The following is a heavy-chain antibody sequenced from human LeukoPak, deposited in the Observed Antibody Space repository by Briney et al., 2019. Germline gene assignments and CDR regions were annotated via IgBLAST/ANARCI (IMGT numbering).Heavy chain of an antibody. CDR3: ARGEEDTAASNWFDP. D-gene: IGHD5-18*01. V-gene: IGHV1-46*01. J-gene: IGHJ5*02. CDR2: INPSGGST. Sequence: EASVKVSCKASGYTFTSYYMHWVRQAPGQGLEWVGIINPSGGSTSYAQKFQGRVTMTRDMSTSTVYMELSSLRSEDTAVYYCARGEEDTAASNWFDPWGQGTLVTVSS. CDR1: GYTFTSYY.